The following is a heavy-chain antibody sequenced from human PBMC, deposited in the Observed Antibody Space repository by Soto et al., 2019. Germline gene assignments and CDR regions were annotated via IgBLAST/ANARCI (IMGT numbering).Heavy chain of an antibody. CDR3: AKDQYSGHGSFDY. D-gene: IGHD5-12*01. CDR2: ISSNSDRI. V-gene: IGHV3-9*01. CDR1: GFKFDGYA. Sequence: EVQLVESGGGLVQPGRSLRLSCAASGFKFDGYAMSWVRQAPGKGLEWVSGISSNSDRIGYADSVKGRFTISRDNAKNSLYLQMDSLRPEDTSLYYCAKDQYSGHGSFDYWGQGTLVTVSS. J-gene: IGHJ4*02.